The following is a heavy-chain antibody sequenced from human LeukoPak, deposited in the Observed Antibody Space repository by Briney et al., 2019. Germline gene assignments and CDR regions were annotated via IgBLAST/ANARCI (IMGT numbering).Heavy chain of an antibody. CDR3: ARVARRDDWFIWYYFDY. Sequence: PGGSLRLSCAASGFAFSSYAMHWVRQAPGKGLEWVAVISYDGSNKYYADSVKGRFTISRDNSKNTLYLQMNSLRAEDTAVYYCARVARRDDWFIWYYFDYWGQGTLVTVSS. V-gene: IGHV3-30*04. D-gene: IGHD3-9*01. CDR1: GFAFSSYA. J-gene: IGHJ4*02. CDR2: ISYDGSNK.